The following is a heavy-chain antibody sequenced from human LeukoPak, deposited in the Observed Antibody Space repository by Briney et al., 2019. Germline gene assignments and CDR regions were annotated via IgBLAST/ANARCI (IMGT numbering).Heavy chain of an antibody. CDR2: IYYSGST. V-gene: IGHV4-59*08. CDR1: GGSISSYY. Sequence: SETLSLTCTVSGGSISSYYWSWIRQPPGKGLEWIGYIYYSGSTNYNPSLKNRVTISVDTSKNQFSLKLSSVTAADTAVYYCASLPVGAAAGSRPFDYWGQGTLVTVSS. D-gene: IGHD6-13*01. CDR3: ASLPVGAAAGSRPFDY. J-gene: IGHJ4*02.